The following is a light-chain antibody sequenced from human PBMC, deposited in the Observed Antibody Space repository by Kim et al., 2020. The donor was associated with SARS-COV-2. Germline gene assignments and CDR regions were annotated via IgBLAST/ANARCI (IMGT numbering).Light chain of an antibody. V-gene: IGLV2-8*01. J-gene: IGLJ1*01. CDR1: SSDIGGYNY. CDR3: SSYAALGV. CDR2: AVN. Sequence: PGQAVTISCTGTSSDIGGYNYVSWYQQHPGKVPKLIIYAVNKRPSGVPDRFSGSKSGNTASLTVSGLQAEDEADYFCSSYAALGVFGTGTKVTVL.